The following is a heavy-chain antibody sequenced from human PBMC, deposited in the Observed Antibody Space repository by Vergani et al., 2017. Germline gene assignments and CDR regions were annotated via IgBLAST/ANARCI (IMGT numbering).Heavy chain of an antibody. CDR1: GYTFGHFD. D-gene: IGHD1-26*01. V-gene: IGHV3-30*02. CDR3: AKKGGSLYYYGVDV. Sequence: QEQLLQSGGGVVQPGGSLRLSCIGSGYTFGHFDMHWVRQAPGKGLAWVAFIRYDGSNPQYMDSVKGRFTISRDNSKDTLFLQMNGLRPEDTGTYFCAKKGGSLYYYGVDVWVQGTTITGSS. J-gene: IGHJ6*02. CDR2: IRYDGSNP.